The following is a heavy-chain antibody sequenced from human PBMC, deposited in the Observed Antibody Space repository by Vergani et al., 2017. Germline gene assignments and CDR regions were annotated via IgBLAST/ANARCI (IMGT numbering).Heavy chain of an antibody. J-gene: IGHJ6*03. V-gene: IGHV4-59*06. CDR1: GFTFSNYW. CDR2: IYYSGST. Sequence: VQLVESGGGLVQPGGSLRLSCTASGFTFSNYWMQWVRQAPGKGLEWIGYIYYSGSTYYNPSLKSRVTISVDTSKNQFSLKLSSVTAADTAVYYCARGDVDTAMVDRPYPMDVWGKGTTVTVSS. D-gene: IGHD5-18*01. CDR3: ARGDVDTAMVDRPYPMDV.